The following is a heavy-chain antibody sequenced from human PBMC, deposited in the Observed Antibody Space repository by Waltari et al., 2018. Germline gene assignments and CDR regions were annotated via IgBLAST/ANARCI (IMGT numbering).Heavy chain of an antibody. CDR1: GFTFSSYS. Sequence: EVQLVESGGGLVKPGGSLRLSCAASGFTFSSYSMNWVRQAPGKGLEWVASISSSSSYIYYADSVKGRFTISRDNAKNSLYLQMNSLRAEDTAVYYCARAPHGTYYFDYWGQGTLVTVSS. CDR3: ARAPHGTYYFDY. D-gene: IGHD1-7*01. J-gene: IGHJ4*02. CDR2: ISSSSSYI. V-gene: IGHV3-21*01.